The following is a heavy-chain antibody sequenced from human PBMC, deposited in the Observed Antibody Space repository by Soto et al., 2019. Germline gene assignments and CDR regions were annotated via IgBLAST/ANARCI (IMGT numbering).Heavy chain of an antibody. V-gene: IGHV3-21*01. J-gene: IGHJ3*02. CDR2: ISSSSSYI. D-gene: IGHD5-12*01. Sequence: EVQLVESGGGLVKPGGSLRLSCAASGFTFSSYSMNWVRQAPGKGLEWVSAISSSSSYIYYADSVKGRFTISRDNTKNSLYQQMNILRVEDTAVYYCARSRGVATYRFSSGGAFDIWGQGTMVTVSS. CDR3: ARSRGVATYRFSSGGAFDI. CDR1: GFTFSSYS.